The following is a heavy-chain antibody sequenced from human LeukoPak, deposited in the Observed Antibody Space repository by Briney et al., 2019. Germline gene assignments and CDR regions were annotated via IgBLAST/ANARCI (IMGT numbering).Heavy chain of an antibody. D-gene: IGHD2-8*01. Sequence: SETLSLTCAVYGGSFSGYYWSWIRQPPGKGLEWIGEINHSGSTNYNPSLKSRVTISVDTSKNQFSLKLSSVTAADTAVYYCARQKRIRRLRQYYYYYMDVWGKGTTVTISS. V-gene: IGHV4-34*01. J-gene: IGHJ6*03. CDR3: ARQKRIRRLRQYYYYYMDV. CDR1: GGSFSGYY. CDR2: INHSGST.